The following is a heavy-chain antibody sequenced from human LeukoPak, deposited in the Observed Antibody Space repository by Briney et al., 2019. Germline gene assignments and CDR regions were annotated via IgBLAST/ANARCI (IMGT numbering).Heavy chain of an antibody. CDR1: RFNFSNFG. J-gene: IGHJ4*02. CDR3: ARDQFGYRSRVGFDY. CDR2: IWYDGSNK. D-gene: IGHD6-13*01. Sequence: PGGSLRLSCAASRFNFSNFGMHWVRQAPGKGLEWVAVIWYDGSNKYYADSVKGRFTIYRDNSKNTLYLQMNSLRAEDTAVYYCARDQFGYRSRVGFDYWGQGTLVTVSS. V-gene: IGHV3-33*01.